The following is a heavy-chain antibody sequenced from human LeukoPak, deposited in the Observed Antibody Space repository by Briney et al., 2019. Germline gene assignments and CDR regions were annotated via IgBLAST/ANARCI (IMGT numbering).Heavy chain of an antibody. CDR1: GYSFTSYW. D-gene: IGHD6-13*01. J-gene: IGHJ4*02. CDR3: ALSSSSWYVDY. CDR2: IYPGDSDT. Sequence: GESLKISCKGSGYSFTSYWIGWVRQMPGKGLERMGIIYPGDSDTRYSPSFQGQVTISADKSISTAYLQWSSLKASDPAMYYCALSSSSWYVDYWGQGTLVTVSS. V-gene: IGHV5-51*01.